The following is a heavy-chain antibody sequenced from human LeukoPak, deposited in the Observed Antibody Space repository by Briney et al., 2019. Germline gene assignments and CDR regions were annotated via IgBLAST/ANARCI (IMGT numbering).Heavy chain of an antibody. CDR2: ISTSSSYI. CDR1: GVTFSGYS. V-gene: IGHV3-21*01. CDR3: ASSWDY. J-gene: IGHJ4*02. Sequence: GGSLRLSCAASGVTFSGYSMNWVRRAPGMGLEWVSSISTSSSYIYYADSVKGRFTISRDNAKNSLYLQMNDLRADDTAVYYCASSWDYWGQGTLVTVSS. D-gene: IGHD2-15*01.